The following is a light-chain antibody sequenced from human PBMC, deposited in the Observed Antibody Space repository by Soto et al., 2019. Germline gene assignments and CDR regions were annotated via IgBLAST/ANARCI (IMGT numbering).Light chain of an antibody. CDR1: SSDIGGHNF. CDR2: GVS. CDR3: SSYTFSNTWV. V-gene: IGLV2-14*01. J-gene: IGLJ3*02. Sequence: QSALTQPASVSESLGQSITISCSGTSSDIGGHNFVSWYQQLPGKNPKVLIYGVSNRPSGISNRFSGSKSGNTASLTISGLQAEDEADYYCSSYTFSNTWVFGGGTKLTVL.